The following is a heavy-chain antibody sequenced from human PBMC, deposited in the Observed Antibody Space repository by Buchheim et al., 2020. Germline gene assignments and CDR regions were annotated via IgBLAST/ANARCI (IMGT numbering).Heavy chain of an antibody. J-gene: IGHJ6*02. CDR2: IYPGDSDT. CDR1: GYSFTSYW. CDR3: ARRGRIAARLYYYYGMDV. Sequence: EVQLVQSGAEVKKPGESLKISFKGSGYSFTSYWIGWVRQMPGKGLEWMGIIYPGDSDTRYSPSFQGQVTISADKPISTAYLQWSSLKASDTAMYYCARRGRIAARLYYYYGMDVWGQGTT. V-gene: IGHV5-51*01. D-gene: IGHD6-6*01.